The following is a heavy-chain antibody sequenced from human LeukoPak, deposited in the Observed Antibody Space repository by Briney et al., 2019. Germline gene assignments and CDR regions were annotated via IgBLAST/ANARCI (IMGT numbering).Heavy chain of an antibody. V-gene: IGHV3-23*01. CDR2: ISGSGGST. CDR3: AKVGYCSNANCYNYFDY. CDR1: GFTFSTYA. J-gene: IGHJ4*02. D-gene: IGHD2-2*02. Sequence: GGSLRLSCAASGFTFSTYAMTWVRQAPGKGLEWVSIISGSGGSTYYADSVKGRFTISRDKSKNTLYLQMNSLRAEDTAVYYCAKVGYCSNANCYNYFDYWGQGTLVTVSS.